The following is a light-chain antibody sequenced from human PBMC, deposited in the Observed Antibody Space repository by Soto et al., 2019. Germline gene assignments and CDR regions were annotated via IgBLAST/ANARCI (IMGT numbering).Light chain of an antibody. Sequence: EIVLTQSPATLSLSPGERATLSCRASQSVSSHLAWYQQKPGQAPRLLIYDASNRATGIPARFSGSGSGTDFTLTISSLEPEHFAVYFCQQYGSSSITFGQGTRLKIK. CDR1: QSVSSH. V-gene: IGKV3-11*01. CDR2: DAS. J-gene: IGKJ5*01. CDR3: QQYGSSSIT.